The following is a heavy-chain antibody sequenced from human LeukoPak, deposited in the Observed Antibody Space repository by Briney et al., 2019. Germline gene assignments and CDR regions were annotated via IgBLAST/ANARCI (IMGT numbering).Heavy chain of an antibody. CDR1: GGSISSYY. J-gene: IGHJ5*02. V-gene: IGHV4-59*01. CDR3: VRELAAAGTGWFDP. D-gene: IGHD6-13*01. CDR2: IYYSGST. Sequence: KPSETLSLTCTVSGGSISSYYWSWIRQPPGKGLEWIGYIYYSGSTNYNPSLKSRATISVDTSKNQFSLKLSSVTAADTAVYYCVRELAAAGTGWFDPWGQGTLVTVSS.